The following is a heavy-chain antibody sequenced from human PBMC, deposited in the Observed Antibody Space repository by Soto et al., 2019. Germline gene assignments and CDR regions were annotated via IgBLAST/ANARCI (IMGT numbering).Heavy chain of an antibody. V-gene: IGHV3-23*01. CDR1: GFTFSSYA. Sequence: PGGSLRLSCAASGFTFSSYATSWVRQAPGKGLEWVSAISGSGGSTYYADSVKGRFTISRDNSKNTLYLQMNSLRAEDTAVYYCAKDMGGITMIVVVPSSGYFDYWGQGTLVTVSS. D-gene: IGHD3-22*01. J-gene: IGHJ4*02. CDR3: AKDMGGITMIVVVPSSGYFDY. CDR2: ISGSGGST.